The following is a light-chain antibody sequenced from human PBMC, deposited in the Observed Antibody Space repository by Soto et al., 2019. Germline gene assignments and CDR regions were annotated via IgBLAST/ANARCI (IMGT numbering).Light chain of an antibody. CDR2: EHD. CDR3: QSYDTSNRGI. Sequence: NFMLTQPHSVSESPGKTVSISCTRNSGGIASNYVQWYQQRPGSAPTTVIYEHDQRPSGVPDRFSASIDSSSNSASLTISGLRTEDEADYYCQSYDTSNRGIFGGGTQLTVL. J-gene: IGLJ2*01. CDR1: SGGIASNY. V-gene: IGLV6-57*04.